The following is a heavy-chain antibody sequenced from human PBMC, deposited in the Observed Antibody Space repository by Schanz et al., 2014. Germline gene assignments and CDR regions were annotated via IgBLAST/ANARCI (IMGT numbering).Heavy chain of an antibody. Sequence: EVQLLESGGGLVQPGGSLRLSCAASGFTFRGYAMSWVRQAPGRGLEWVSYISGSSRTIYYADSMKGRFTVSRDNAENALYLQMNSLRAEDTGLYFCARGGSGSHYRLDYWGQGTLXTVSS. J-gene: IGHJ4*02. CDR3: ARGGSGSHYRLDY. V-gene: IGHV3-48*01. CDR1: GFTFRGYA. CDR2: ISGSSRTI. D-gene: IGHD1-26*01.